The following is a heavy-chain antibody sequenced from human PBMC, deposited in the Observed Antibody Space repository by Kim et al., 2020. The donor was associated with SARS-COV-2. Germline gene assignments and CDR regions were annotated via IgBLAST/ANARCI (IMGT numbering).Heavy chain of an antibody. D-gene: IGHD2-2*01. V-gene: IGHV1-2*02. J-gene: IGHJ3*02. CDR3: ARARSVVELGYDAFDI. CDR2: INPNSGGT. Sequence: ASVKVSCKASGYTFTGYYMHWVRQAPGQGLEWMGWINPNSGGTNYAQKFQGRVTMTRDTSISTAYMELSRLRSDDTAVYYCARARSVVELGYDAFDIWGQGTMVTVSS. CDR1: GYTFTGYY.